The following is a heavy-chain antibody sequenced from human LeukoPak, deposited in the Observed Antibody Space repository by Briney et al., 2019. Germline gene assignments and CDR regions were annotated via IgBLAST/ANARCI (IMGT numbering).Heavy chain of an antibody. CDR2: IYYSGST. CDR3: ARDLPYSSSWESIDY. CDR1: GGSISSYY. D-gene: IGHD6-13*01. V-gene: IGHV4-59*01. J-gene: IGHJ4*02. Sequence: ASETLSLTCTVSGGSISSYYWSWIRQPPGKGLEWIGYIYYSGSTNYNPSLKSRVTISVDTSKNQFSLKLSSVTAADTAVYYCARDLPYSSSWESIDYWGQGTLVTVSS.